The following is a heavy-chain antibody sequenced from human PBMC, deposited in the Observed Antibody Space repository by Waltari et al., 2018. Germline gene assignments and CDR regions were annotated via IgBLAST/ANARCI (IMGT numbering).Heavy chain of an antibody. J-gene: IGHJ4*02. CDR2: INVDGGYI. CDR3: ARKAGSGYPYGPFYYDN. Sequence: EVHLAESRGGVVQPGGSLRLSCTGSGFRFGDCWMPWVRQAPGKGLEWVSRINVDGGYISYGDSVKGRFTISRDNAKNTVFLQLNSLRADDTAVYFCARKAGSGYPYGPFYYDNWGQGTLVTVSS. D-gene: IGHD5-12*01. V-gene: IGHV3-74*01. CDR1: GFRFGDCW.